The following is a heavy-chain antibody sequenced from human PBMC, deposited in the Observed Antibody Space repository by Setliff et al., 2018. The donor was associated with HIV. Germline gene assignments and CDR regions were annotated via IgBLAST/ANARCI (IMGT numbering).Heavy chain of an antibody. D-gene: IGHD1-26*01. J-gene: IGHJ4*02. V-gene: IGHV4-31*03. CDR1: GVSVSSAGYY. CDR3: ASGRPGATNLDY. CDR2: IYYSGST. Sequence: KPSETLSLTCNVSGVSVSSAGYYWTWIRQRPGKGLEWIGYIYYSGSTKYNPSLKSRLSISIDTSKNQFSLKLNSVTAADTSVYYCASGRPGATNLDYWGQGTLVTVSS.